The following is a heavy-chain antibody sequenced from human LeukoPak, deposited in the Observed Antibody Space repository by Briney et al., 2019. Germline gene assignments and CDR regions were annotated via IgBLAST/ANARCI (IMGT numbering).Heavy chain of an antibody. CDR2: INHSGST. Sequence: PSETLSLTCVVYGGSFSGYYWSWIRQPPGKGLELIGEINHSGSTNYNPSLKSRVTISGDTSKKQFSLKLSSVTAADTAVYYCARGGGVADFDYWGQGTLVTVSS. CDR3: ARGGGVADFDY. D-gene: IGHD5-12*01. V-gene: IGHV4-34*01. J-gene: IGHJ4*02. CDR1: GGSFSGYY.